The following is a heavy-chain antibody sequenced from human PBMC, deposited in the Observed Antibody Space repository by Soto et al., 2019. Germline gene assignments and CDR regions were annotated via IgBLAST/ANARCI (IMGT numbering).Heavy chain of an antibody. CDR3: AREERGTYYYYYGMDV. CDR1: GGSISSVGYY. J-gene: IGHJ6*02. CDR2: IYYSGST. Sequence: QVQLQESGPGLVKPSQTLSLTCTVSGGSISSVGYYWSWIRQHPGKGREWIGYIYYSGSTYYNPSLKSPVTMSVDTSKNQFSLKLSSVTAADTAVYYCAREERGTYYYYYGMDVWGQGTTVTVSS. V-gene: IGHV4-31*01. D-gene: IGHD3-16*01.